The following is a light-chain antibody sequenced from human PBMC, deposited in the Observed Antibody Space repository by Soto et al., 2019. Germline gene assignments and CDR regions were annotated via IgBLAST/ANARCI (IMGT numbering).Light chain of an antibody. CDR2: GAG. CDR3: QQANSIPLT. V-gene: IGKV1-12*01. Sequence: IQMTQSPSSVSASVGDRVTITCRASQGITSWLAWYHQKPGKAPKLLIYGAGSVQRGVPSRFSGSGSGTEFALTISSLQPEDFGTYYCQQANSIPLTFGGGTKVEIK. CDR1: QGITSW. J-gene: IGKJ4*02.